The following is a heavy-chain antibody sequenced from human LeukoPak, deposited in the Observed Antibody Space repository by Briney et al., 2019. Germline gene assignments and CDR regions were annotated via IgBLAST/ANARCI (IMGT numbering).Heavy chain of an antibody. CDR1: GFTFSSYE. CDR3: ANYGAVAGFDY. CDR2: ISGSGGST. D-gene: IGHD6-19*01. Sequence: PGGSLRLSCAASGFTFSSYEMNWVRQAPGKGLEWVSVISGSGGSTYYADSVKGRFTISRDNSKNTLYLQMNSLRAEDTAVYYCANYGAVAGFDYWGQGTLVTVSS. J-gene: IGHJ4*02. V-gene: IGHV3-23*01.